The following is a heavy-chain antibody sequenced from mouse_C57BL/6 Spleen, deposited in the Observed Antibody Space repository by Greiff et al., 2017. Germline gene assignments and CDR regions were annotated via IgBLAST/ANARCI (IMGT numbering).Heavy chain of an antibody. CDR3: ARRYYYGSSYGYFDV. V-gene: IGHV1-9*01. D-gene: IGHD1-1*01. CDR1: GYTFTGYW. J-gene: IGHJ1*03. Sequence: QVQLQQSGAELMKPGASVKLSCKATGYTFTGYWIEWVKQRPGHGLEWIGEILPGSGSTNYNEKFKGKATFTVDTSSNTAYMQLSSRTTEDSAIYYCARRYYYGSSYGYFDVWGTGTTVTVSS. CDR2: ILPGSGST.